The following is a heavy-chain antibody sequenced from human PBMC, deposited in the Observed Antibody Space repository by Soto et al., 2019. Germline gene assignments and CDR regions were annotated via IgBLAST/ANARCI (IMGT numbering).Heavy chain of an antibody. V-gene: IGHV3-23*01. CDR1: GFTFSSYA. Sequence: GGSLRLSCAASGFTFSSYAMSWVRQAPGKGLEWVSAISGSGGSTYYADSVKGRFTISRDNSKNTLYLQMNSLRAEDTAVYYCGKDKRFGSRGWFDPWGQGTLVTVSS. CDR3: GKDKRFGSRGWFDP. J-gene: IGHJ5*02. CDR2: ISGSGGST. D-gene: IGHD3-3*01.